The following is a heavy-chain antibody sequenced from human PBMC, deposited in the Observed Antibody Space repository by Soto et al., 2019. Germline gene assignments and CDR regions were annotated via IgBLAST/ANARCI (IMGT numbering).Heavy chain of an antibody. V-gene: IGHV3-23*01. D-gene: IGHD1-26*01. CDR3: AKDLVLLRS. J-gene: IGHJ5*02. Sequence: GGSLRLSCAASGFTFSSFAMTWVREAPGRGLEWISGISGSGGTTYDADSVKGRFIISRDNSKNTLYLQMNSLRAEDTAIDYCAKDLVLLRSWGQGTLVTVSS. CDR2: ISGSGGTT. CDR1: GFTFSSFA.